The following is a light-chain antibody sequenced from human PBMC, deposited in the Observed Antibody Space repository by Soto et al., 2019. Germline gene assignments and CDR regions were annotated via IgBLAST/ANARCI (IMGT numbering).Light chain of an antibody. CDR1: QSLVHSDGNTY. CDR3: MQGTHWLYT. J-gene: IGKJ2*01. CDR2: QIS. Sequence: DVVMTQSPLSLPVTLGQPASISCRSSQSLVHSDGNTYLSWFQQRPGQAPRRLIYQISNRDSGVPDRFSGSGSGTDFTLKSTRVEAEDVGVYYCMQGTHWLYTFGQGTKLEI. V-gene: IGKV2-30*02.